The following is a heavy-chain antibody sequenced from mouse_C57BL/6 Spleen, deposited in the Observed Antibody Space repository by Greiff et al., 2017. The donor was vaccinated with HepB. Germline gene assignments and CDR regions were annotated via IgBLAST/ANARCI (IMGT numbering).Heavy chain of an antibody. J-gene: IGHJ1*03. V-gene: IGHV3-6*01. CDR3: ARDDYYWDFDV. D-gene: IGHD2-13*01. CDR1: GYSITSGYY. CDR2: ISYDGST. Sequence: EVQRVESGPGLVKPSQSLSLTCSVTGYSITSGYYWNWIRQFPGNKLEWMGYISYDGSTNYNPSLKNRITITRDTSKNQSFLKLNSVTTEDTAAYYCARDDYYWDFDVWGTGTTVTVSS.